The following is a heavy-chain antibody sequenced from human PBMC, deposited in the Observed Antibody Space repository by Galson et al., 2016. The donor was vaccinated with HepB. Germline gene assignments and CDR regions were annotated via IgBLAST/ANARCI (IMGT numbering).Heavy chain of an antibody. Sequence: SLRLSCAASGFTFSSHSLNWVRQAPGKGLEWVSYISSSTYTICYADSVKGRFTISRDTAQNSVYLQMNSLRDEDTAVYYCARSKPSCSTSSCSFDDWGQGTLVTVSS. V-gene: IGHV3-48*02. J-gene: IGHJ4*02. CDR1: GFTFSSHS. CDR3: ARSKPSCSTSSCSFDD. CDR2: ISSSTYTI. D-gene: IGHD2-2*01.